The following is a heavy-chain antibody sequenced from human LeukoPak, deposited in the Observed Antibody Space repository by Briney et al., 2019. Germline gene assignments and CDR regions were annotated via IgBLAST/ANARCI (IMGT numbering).Heavy chain of an antibody. Sequence: PGGSLRLSCAASGFTFSSYSMNWVRQAPGKGLEWVSSISSSSSSYIYYADSVKGRFTISRDNAKNSLYLQMNSLRAEDTAVYYCGRVPRTTHAFDVWGQGTMVTVSS. CDR3: GRVPRTTHAFDV. V-gene: IGHV3-21*01. CDR2: ISSSSSSYI. CDR1: GFTFSSYS. J-gene: IGHJ3*01. D-gene: IGHD1-1*01.